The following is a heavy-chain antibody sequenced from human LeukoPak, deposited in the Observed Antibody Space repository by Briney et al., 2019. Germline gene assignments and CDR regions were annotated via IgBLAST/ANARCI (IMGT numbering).Heavy chain of an antibody. D-gene: IGHD3-3*01. CDR2: IADDGGVK. CDR1: GITFSRHG. CDR3: AREATWGEWYFDH. Sequence: GRSLRLSCVASGITFSRHGMDWVRQAPGKGLEWVAVIADDGGVKQYADSVKGRFTASRDNSKSTLYLQMNGLSVEDTAIYYCAREATWGEWYFDHWGQGTPVTVSS. V-gene: IGHV3-30*03. J-gene: IGHJ4*02.